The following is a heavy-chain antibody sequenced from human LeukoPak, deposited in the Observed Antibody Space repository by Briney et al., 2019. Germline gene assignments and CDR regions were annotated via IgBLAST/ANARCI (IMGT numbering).Heavy chain of an antibody. V-gene: IGHV4-39*07. D-gene: IGHD3-10*01. Sequence: SETLSLTCTVSGGSISSSSYYWGWIRQPPGKGLEWIGSIYYSGSTYYNPSLKSRVTISVDTSKNQFSLKLSSVTAADTAVYYCARWRDYHGSGSYSTNYYYYYGMDVWGQGTTVTVSS. J-gene: IGHJ6*02. CDR1: GGSISSSSYY. CDR3: ARWRDYHGSGSYSTNYYYYYGMDV. CDR2: IYYSGST.